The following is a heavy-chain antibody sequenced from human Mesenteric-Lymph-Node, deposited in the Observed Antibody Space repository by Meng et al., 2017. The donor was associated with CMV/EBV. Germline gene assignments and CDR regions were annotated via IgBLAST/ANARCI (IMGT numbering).Heavy chain of an antibody. V-gene: IGHV3-74*01. Sequence: GESLKISCAASGFSFSSHWMHWVRQSPGEGLVWVSRIHPVGNSKFYADSVKGRFSISRDNAKNTLYLQINSLRAQDASIYYCARGGYCSDGSCNPDPFDYTGLDLWGQGTTVTVSS. D-gene: IGHD2-15*01. CDR3: ARGGYCSDGSCNPDPFDYTGLDL. CDR1: GFSFSSHW. CDR2: IHPVGNSK. J-gene: IGHJ6*02.